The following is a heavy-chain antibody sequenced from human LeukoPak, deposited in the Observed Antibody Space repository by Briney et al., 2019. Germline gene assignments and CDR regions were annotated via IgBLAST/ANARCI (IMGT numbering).Heavy chain of an antibody. V-gene: IGHV1-8*01. CDR3: ARKGKTMGRLDY. Sequence: PSVKVSCKASGYTFTSYDINWVRQATGQGLEWMGWMNPNGGNTGYAQKFQGRVTMTRNTSISTAYMELSSLRSEDTAVYYCARKGKTMGRLDYWGQGTLVTVSS. D-gene: IGHD3-3*01. CDR2: MNPNGGNT. J-gene: IGHJ4*02. CDR1: GYTFTSYD.